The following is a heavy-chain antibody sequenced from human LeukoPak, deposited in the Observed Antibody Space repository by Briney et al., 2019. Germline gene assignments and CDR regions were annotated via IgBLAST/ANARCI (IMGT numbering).Heavy chain of an antibody. CDR2: ISWNSGSI. J-gene: IGHJ4*02. D-gene: IGHD4-11*01. Sequence: PGGSLRLSCAASGFTFDDYAMHWVRQAPGKGLEWVSGISWNSGSIGYADSVKGRFTISRDNAKNSLYLQMNSLRAEDTAVYYCARDVDYSDFDYWGQGTLVTVSS. V-gene: IGHV3-9*01. CDR3: ARDVDYSDFDY. CDR1: GFTFDDYA.